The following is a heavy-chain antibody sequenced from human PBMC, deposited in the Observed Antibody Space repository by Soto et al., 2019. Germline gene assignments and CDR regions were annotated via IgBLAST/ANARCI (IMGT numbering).Heavy chain of an antibody. CDR2: ISVYNGNT. V-gene: IGHV1-18*01. D-gene: IGHD2-8*01. Sequence: QVQLVQSGTEVKKPGASVKVSCKASGYTFTSYGISWVRQAPGQGLEWMGWISVYNGNTKYPQKLQGRVTMTTDTSTRTAYMERRSLRSDDTAVYYCARDTDCASGACYIGYWGQGTLVTVSS. CDR1: GYTFTSYG. J-gene: IGHJ4*02. CDR3: ARDTDCASGACYIGY.